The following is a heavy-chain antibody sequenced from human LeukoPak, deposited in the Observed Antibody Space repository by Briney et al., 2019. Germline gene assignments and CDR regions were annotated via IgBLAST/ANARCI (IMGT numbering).Heavy chain of an antibody. CDR2: IWSDGSNK. V-gene: IGHV3-33*01. J-gene: IGHJ3*01. D-gene: IGHD1-14*01. CDR3: ARASGVFDL. Sequence: GGSLRLSCAASGFTFSDYGMHWVRQAPGKGLGWVAVIWSDGSNKYYSDSVKGRFTISRDNSKNTLYLQMNSLRAEDTALYYCARASGVFDLWGQGTLVTVSS. CDR1: GFTFSDYG.